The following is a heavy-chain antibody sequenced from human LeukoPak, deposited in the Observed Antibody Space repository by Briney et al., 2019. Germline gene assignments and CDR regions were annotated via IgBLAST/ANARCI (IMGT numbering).Heavy chain of an antibody. D-gene: IGHD2-2*02. Sequence: ASVKVSCKASGYTFTSYYMHWVGQAPGQGLEWMGIINPSGGSTSYAQKFPGRVTMTRDTSTSTVYMELSSLRSEDTAVYYCAGPRYCSSTSCYTRDYYYGMDVWGQGTTVTVSS. CDR2: INPSGGST. J-gene: IGHJ6*02. CDR1: GYTFTSYY. CDR3: AGPRYCSSTSCYTRDYYYGMDV. V-gene: IGHV1-46*01.